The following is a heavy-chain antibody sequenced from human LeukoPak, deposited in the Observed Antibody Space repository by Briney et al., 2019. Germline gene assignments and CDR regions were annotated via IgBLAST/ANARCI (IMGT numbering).Heavy chain of an antibody. D-gene: IGHD2-8*01. CDR2: ISYDGSNK. V-gene: IGHV3-30*18. Sequence: PGGSLRLSCAASGFTFTTYGIHWVRQAPGKGLGWVAVISYDGSNKYYADSVKGRFTISRDNSKNTLYLQMNSLRPEDTAVYYCAKVGGYTYGWDVYGMDVWGQGTTVTVSS. J-gene: IGHJ6*02. CDR3: AKVGGYTYGWDVYGMDV. CDR1: GFTFTTYG.